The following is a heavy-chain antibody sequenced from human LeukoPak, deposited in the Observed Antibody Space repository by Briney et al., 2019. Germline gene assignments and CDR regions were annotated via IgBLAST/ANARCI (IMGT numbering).Heavy chain of an antibody. V-gene: IGHV1-2*02. CDR2: INPNSGGT. CDR3: ARAGTYSSSWYDWFDP. D-gene: IGHD6-13*01. J-gene: IGHJ5*02. Sequence: ASVKVSCKASGYTFTGYYMHWVRQSPGQGLEWMGWINPNSGGTNYAQKFQGRVTMTRDTSISTAYMELSRLRSDDTAVYYCARAGTYSSSWYDWFDPWGQGTLVTVSS. CDR1: GYTFTGYY.